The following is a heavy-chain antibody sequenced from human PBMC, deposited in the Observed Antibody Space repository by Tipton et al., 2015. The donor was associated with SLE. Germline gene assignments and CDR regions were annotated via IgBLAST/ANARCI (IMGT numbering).Heavy chain of an antibody. CDR1: GGSVSSSSHY. D-gene: IGHD3-10*01. CDR2: VYYTGDS. V-gene: IGHV4-39*01. J-gene: IGHJ5*02. CDR3: ARRGGSRYRASA. Sequence: TLSLTCTVSGGSVSSSSHYWGWIRQPPGKGLEWVGTVYYTGDSYYNPSLKSRLTISVDTSNNQFSLTLRSATAADTAIYYCARRGGSRYRASAWGQGALVTVSS.